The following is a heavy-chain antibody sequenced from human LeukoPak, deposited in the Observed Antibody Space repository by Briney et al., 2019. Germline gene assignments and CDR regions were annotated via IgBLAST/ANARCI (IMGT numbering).Heavy chain of an antibody. J-gene: IGHJ4*02. CDR3: AKDMSGRRGYYFDY. Sequence: GGSLRLSCAASGFTFDEYAMHWVRQAPGKGLEWVSLISGDGGSTYYADSVKGRFTISRDKRENSLYLQMNSLRTEDTALYYCAKDMSGRRGYYFDYWGQGTLVTVSS. CDR2: ISGDGGST. D-gene: IGHD1-26*01. V-gene: IGHV3-43*02. CDR1: GFTFDEYA.